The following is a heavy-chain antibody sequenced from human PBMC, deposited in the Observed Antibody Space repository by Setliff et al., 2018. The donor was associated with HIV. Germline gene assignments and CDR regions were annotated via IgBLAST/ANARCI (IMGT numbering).Heavy chain of an antibody. CDR2: ISSSTYI. D-gene: IGHD5-12*01. CDR1: GFTFRNYS. V-gene: IGHV3-21*01. J-gene: IGHJ4*02. Sequence: GGSLRLSCAASGFTFRNYSMNWVRQAPGKGLEWVSSISSSTYIYYADSVKGRFTISRDNAKNSLYLQMNSLRAEDTAVYYCARVSGDGAGYFDYWGQGTLVTVSS. CDR3: ARVSGDGAGYFDY.